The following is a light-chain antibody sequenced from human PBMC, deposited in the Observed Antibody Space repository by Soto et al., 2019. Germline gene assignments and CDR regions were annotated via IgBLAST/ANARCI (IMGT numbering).Light chain of an antibody. CDR1: QSVSASQ. CDR3: QHLSNCLPIP. J-gene: IGKJ5*01. CDR2: GAS. Sequence: GERNSLAYGNSQSVSASQLAWYQQKPGQAPRLLIYGASSRAAGIPARFSGSGSGTDFTLTISSLEPEDFAVYYCQHLSNCLPIPFGQGTLLEIK. V-gene: IGKV3-11*01.